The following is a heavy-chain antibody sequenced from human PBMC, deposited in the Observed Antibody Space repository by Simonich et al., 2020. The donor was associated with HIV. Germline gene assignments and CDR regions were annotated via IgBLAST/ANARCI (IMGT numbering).Heavy chain of an antibody. J-gene: IGHJ4*02. V-gene: IGHV4-34*01. CDR2: INHSGIT. D-gene: IGHD3-3*01. CDR1: GGSFSGYY. CDR3: ARRDRELILYFDY. Sequence: QVQLQQWGAGLLKPSETLSLTCAVYGGSFSGYYWSWIRQPPGKGLEWIWEINHSGITNYKSSLNRRATISVDKSKNQFSLKLSSVTAADTAIYYCARRDRELILYFDYWGQGNLVTVSS.